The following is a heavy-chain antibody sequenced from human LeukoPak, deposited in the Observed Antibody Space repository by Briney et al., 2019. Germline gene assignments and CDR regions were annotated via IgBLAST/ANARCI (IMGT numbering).Heavy chain of an antibody. D-gene: IGHD6-19*01. V-gene: IGHV3-66*01. Sequence: GGSLRLSCAASGLTVSSDYMSWVRQAPGKGLEWVSVIYSGGGTYYADSVRGRFTISRDNSKNTLYLQLNSLRAEDTAVYYCATGIAVAGTDVDCWGQGTLVTVSS. CDR2: IYSGGGT. CDR1: GLTVSSDY. J-gene: IGHJ4*02. CDR3: ATGIAVAGTDVDC.